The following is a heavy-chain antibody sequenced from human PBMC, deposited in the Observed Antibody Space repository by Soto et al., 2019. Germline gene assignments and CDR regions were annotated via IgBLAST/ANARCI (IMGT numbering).Heavy chain of an antibody. CDR2: INPDGSST. V-gene: IGHV3-74*01. Sequence: EVQLVESGGGLVQPGGSLRLSCAASGFTFNLYWMHWVRQAPGKGLVWVSRINPDGSSTTYADSVKGRFTISRDNSKNTVYLQMNGLGAEDTAIYYCARDNWNSYWGQGALVTVSS. CDR3: ARDNWNSY. CDR1: GFTFNLYW. D-gene: IGHD1-7*01. J-gene: IGHJ4*02.